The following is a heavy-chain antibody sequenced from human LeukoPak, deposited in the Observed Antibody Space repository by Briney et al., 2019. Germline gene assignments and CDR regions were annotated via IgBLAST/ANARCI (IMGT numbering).Heavy chain of an antibody. D-gene: IGHD3-10*01. CDR2: ISYDGSNK. CDR1: GFTFGSYG. Sequence: GGSLRLSCAASGFTFGSYGMHWVRQAPGKGLEWVAVISYDGSNKYYADSVKGRFTISRDNSKNTLYLQMNSLRAEDTAVYYCAKPLMRDRWFGESWGQGTLVTVSS. J-gene: IGHJ5*02. CDR3: AKPLMRDRWFGES. V-gene: IGHV3-30*18.